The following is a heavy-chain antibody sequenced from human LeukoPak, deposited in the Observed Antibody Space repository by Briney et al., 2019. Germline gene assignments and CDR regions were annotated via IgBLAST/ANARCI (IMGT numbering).Heavy chain of an antibody. J-gene: IGHJ6*03. Sequence: ASVKVSCKASGYTFTTYYVHWVRQAPGQGLEWMGIINPSDGSTSYAQKFQGRVTMSRDTSTRTVYMELSSLRSDDTAVYYCARRVYCSSTSCYHYYYYMDVWGKGPRSPSP. CDR3: ARRVYCSSTSCYHYYYYMDV. V-gene: IGHV1-46*03. CDR1: GYTFTTYY. CDR2: INPSDGST. D-gene: IGHD2-2*01.